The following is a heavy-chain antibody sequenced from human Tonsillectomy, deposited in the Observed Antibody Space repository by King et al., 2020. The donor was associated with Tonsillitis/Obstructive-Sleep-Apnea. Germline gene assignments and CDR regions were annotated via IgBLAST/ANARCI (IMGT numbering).Heavy chain of an antibody. V-gene: IGHV1-2*04. J-gene: IGHJ4*02. Sequence: VQLVESGAEVKKPGASVKVSCKASGYTFTGYYMHWVRQAPGQGLEWMGWINPNSGGTNYAQKFQGWVTMTRDTSISPAYMELSRLRSDDTAVYYCAGEGRYCSSTSCYSWANDYWGQGTLVTVSS. CDR3: AGEGRYCSSTSCYSWANDY. CDR1: GYTFTGYY. CDR2: INPNSGGT. D-gene: IGHD2-2*01.